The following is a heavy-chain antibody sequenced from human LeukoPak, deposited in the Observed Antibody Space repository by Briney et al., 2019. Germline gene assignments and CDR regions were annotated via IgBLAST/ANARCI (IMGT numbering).Heavy chain of an antibody. V-gene: IGHV3-20*04. CDR2: INWNGGST. CDR3: ARAGPYYYDSSGYYPYEYYFDY. CDR1: GFTFSNAW. D-gene: IGHD3-22*01. J-gene: IGHJ4*02. Sequence: GGSLRLSCAASGFTFSNAWMSWVRQAPGKGLEWVSGINWNGGSTGYANSVKGRFTISRDNAKNSLYLQMNSLRAEDTALYYCARAGPYYYDSSGYYPYEYYFDYWGQGTLVTVSS.